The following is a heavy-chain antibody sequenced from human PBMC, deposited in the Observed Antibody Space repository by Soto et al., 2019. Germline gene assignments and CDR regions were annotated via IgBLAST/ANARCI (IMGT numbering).Heavy chain of an antibody. V-gene: IGHV4-39*01. J-gene: IGHJ4*02. CDR1: GGSISSRSFY. Sequence: QLQLQESGPGLVKPSETLSLTCTVSGGSISSRSFYWGWIRQPPGMGLEWIGIIYYSGSTDYDPPYKSRLSISVDTSKNQFSLRLSSVTAADTPVYYCASRSSYCRHTTCYEDYFDYWGQGILVTVSS. CDR3: ASRSSYCRHTTCYEDYFDY. CDR2: IYYSGST. D-gene: IGHD2-2*01.